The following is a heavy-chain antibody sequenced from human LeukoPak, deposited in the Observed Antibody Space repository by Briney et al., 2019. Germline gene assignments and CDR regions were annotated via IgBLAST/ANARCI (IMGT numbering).Heavy chain of an antibody. Sequence: SQTLSLTCAISGDSFSSNSAGWNWIRQSPSRGLEWLGRTYYRAKWCSDYAVSVKSRITINPDTSKNQLSLQLNSVTPEDTAVYYCAREPSKYSSGWYRKGAFDIWGQGTMVTVSS. V-gene: IGHV6-1*01. D-gene: IGHD6-19*01. CDR3: AREPSKYSSGWYRKGAFDI. CDR1: GDSFSSNSAG. J-gene: IGHJ3*02. CDR2: TYYRAKWCS.